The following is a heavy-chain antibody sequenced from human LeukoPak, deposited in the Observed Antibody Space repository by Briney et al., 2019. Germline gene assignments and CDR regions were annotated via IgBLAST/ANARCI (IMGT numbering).Heavy chain of an antibody. V-gene: IGHV3-33*08. CDR3: AREIRIAARQYYYYYGMDV. CDR1: GFTIRIYG. D-gene: IGHD6-6*01. CDR2: IWYDGSNK. J-gene: IGHJ6*02. Sequence: GGSLRLSCAVSGFTIRIYGMHWVRQAPGKGLEWVAVIWYDGSNKYYADSVKGRFTISRDNSKNTLYLQMNSLRAEDTAVYYCAREIRIAARQYYYYYGMDVWGQGTTVTVSS.